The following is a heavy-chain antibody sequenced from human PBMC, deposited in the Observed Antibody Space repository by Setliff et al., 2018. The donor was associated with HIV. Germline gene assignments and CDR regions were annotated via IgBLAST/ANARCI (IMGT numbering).Heavy chain of an antibody. Sequence: PWETLSLTCAVSGGSISSSNYYWVWIRQPPGKELEWIGSFYYSGSTYYNPSLKSRVTMSVDTSKNQFSLKLSSVTAADTAVYYCARYVSDWFYIDSWGQGTLVTVSS. V-gene: IGHV4-39*07. D-gene: IGHD3-9*01. CDR2: FYYSGST. CDR1: GGSISSSNYY. J-gene: IGHJ4*02. CDR3: ARYVSDWFYIDS.